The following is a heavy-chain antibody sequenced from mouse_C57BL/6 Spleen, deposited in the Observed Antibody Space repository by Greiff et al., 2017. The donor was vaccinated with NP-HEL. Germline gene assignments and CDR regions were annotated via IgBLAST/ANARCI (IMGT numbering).Heavy chain of an antibody. CDR3: ARYSQGWLLRNYAMDD. Sequence: EVMLVESGGGLVQPGGSLSLSCAASGFTFTDYYMSWVRQPPGKALEWLGFIRNKANGYTTEYSASVKGRFTISRDNSQSILYLQMNALRAEDSATYYCARYSQGWLLRNYAMDDWGQGTSVTVSS. J-gene: IGHJ4*01. V-gene: IGHV7-3*01. D-gene: IGHD2-3*01. CDR2: IRNKANGYTT. CDR1: GFTFTDYY.